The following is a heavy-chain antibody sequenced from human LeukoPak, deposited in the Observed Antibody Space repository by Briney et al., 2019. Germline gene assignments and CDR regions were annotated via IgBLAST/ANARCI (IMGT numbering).Heavy chain of an antibody. CDR2: IHLSGTT. V-gene: IGHV4-38-2*02. Sequence: SETLSLTCTVSGYSISSGYYWGWIRQPPGKGLEWIGSIHLSGTTYYNPSLKSRVTISVDTSKDQFSLKLSSVTATDTAVYYCARDVHSSSWYGLNWFDPWGQGTPVTVSS. CDR3: ARDVHSSSWYGLNWFDP. CDR1: GYSISSGYY. D-gene: IGHD6-13*01. J-gene: IGHJ5*02.